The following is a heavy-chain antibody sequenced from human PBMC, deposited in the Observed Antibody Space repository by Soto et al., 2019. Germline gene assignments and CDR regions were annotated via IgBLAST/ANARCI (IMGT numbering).Heavy chain of an antibody. CDR2: ISDSGDISDSGGST. D-gene: IGHD3-22*01. J-gene: IGHJ4*02. CDR1: GFTYSNYA. Sequence: PGGSLRLSCAASGFTYSNYAMSWVRQAPGKGLEWVSAISDSGDISDSGGSTYYADSVKGRFTISRDNSKNTLFLQMNSLRAEDTAVYYCAKDLGGYYDSSGYYYPGYFDYWGQGTPVTVSS. CDR3: AKDLGGYYDSSGYYYPGYFDY. V-gene: IGHV3-23*01.